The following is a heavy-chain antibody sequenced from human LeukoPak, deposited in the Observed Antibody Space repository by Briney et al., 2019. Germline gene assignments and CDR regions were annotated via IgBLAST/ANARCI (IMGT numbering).Heavy chain of an antibody. CDR3: ATVSAPRYRIAAAEPPPTAEYFQH. D-gene: IGHD6-13*01. CDR1: GYTLTELS. CDR2: FDPEDGET. J-gene: IGHJ1*01. V-gene: IGHV1-24*01. Sequence: ASVKVSCKVSGYTLTELSMHWVRQAPGKGLEWMGGFDPEDGETIYAQKFQGRVTMTEDTSTDTAYMELSSLRSEDTAVYYCATVSAPRYRIAAAEPPPTAEYFQHWGQGTLVTVSS.